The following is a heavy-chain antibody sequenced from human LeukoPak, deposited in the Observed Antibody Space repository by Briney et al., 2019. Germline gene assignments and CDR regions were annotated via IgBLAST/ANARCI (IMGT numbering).Heavy chain of an antibody. J-gene: IGHJ5*02. D-gene: IGHD4-23*01. V-gene: IGHV1-18*01. Sequence: GASVKVSCKTSDYTFTSYDISWVRQAPGQGPEWLGWINTNNGNTHYAQSLQDRVTLTTDTSTSTAYMELRSLKSDDTAVYYCARGVSGVTPPWGQGTLVIVSS. CDR1: DYTFTSYD. CDR3: ARGVSGVTPP. CDR2: INTNNGNT.